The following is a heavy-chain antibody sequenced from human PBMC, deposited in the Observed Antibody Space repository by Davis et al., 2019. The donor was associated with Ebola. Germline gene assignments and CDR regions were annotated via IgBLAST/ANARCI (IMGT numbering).Heavy chain of an antibody. V-gene: IGHV3-53*01. J-gene: IGHJ5*02. CDR2: IYSGGST. CDR1: GFTVSSNY. CDR3: ARERVGVVIDGMEFDP. Sequence: PGGSLRLSCAASGFTVSSNYMSWVRPAPVKGLEWVSVIYSGGSTYYADSVKGRFTISRDNAKNSLYLQMNSLRAEDTAVYYCARERVGVVIDGMEFDPWGQGTLVTVSS. D-gene: IGHD3-3*01.